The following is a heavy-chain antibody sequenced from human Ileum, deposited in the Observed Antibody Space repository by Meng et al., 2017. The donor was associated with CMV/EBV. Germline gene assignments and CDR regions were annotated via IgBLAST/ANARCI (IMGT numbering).Heavy chain of an antibody. J-gene: IGHJ5*02. V-gene: IGHV1-2*06. CDR3: VRDPGGAGRNWDSNWFDP. CDR1: GYTFTDYY. Sequence: SVKVSCTASGYTFTDYYIYRVRQAPGQGRQWMGRINPNSGDTDYVQKFQGRVTMTRDTSITPTNTAHMELRRLRSDDTAVYYCVRDPGGAGRNWDSNWFDPWGQGTLVTVSS. CDR2: INPNSGDT. D-gene: IGHD1-7*01.